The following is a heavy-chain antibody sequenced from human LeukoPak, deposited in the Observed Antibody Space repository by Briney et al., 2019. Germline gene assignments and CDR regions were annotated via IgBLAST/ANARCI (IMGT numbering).Heavy chain of an antibody. D-gene: IGHD1-26*01. CDR1: GFTFSSYE. CDR2: ISSSGSTM. CDR3: ARVLVGATRNYYYYYMDV. Sequence: GGSLRLSCAASGFTFSSYEMNWVRQAPGKGLEWVSYISSSGSTMYYADSVKGRFTISRDNAKNSLYLQMNSLRAEDTAVYYCARVLVGATRNYYYYYMDVWGKGTTVTVSS. V-gene: IGHV3-48*03. J-gene: IGHJ6*03.